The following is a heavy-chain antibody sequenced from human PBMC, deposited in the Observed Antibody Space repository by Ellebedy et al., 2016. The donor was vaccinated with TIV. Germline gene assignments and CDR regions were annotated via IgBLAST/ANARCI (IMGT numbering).Heavy chain of an antibody. CDR1: GFTFSNYA. CDR3: ARGRDYAFDI. V-gene: IGHV3-30-3*01. CDR2: ISSNGNDK. D-gene: IGHD2-21*02. Sequence: GESLKISXAASGFTFSNYAIHWVRQVPGKGLQWVTVISSNGNDKYYTDSVKGRFTISRDNSKNTLYLQMNSLRAEDTAVYYCARGRDYAFDIWGQGTIVTVSS. J-gene: IGHJ3*02.